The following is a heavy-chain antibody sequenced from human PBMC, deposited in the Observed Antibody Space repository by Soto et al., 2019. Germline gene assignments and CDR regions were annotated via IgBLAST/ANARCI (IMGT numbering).Heavy chain of an antibody. D-gene: IGHD7-27*01. J-gene: IGHJ6*02. V-gene: IGHV1-69*13. CDR1: GGTFSSYA. Sequence: PVKVSCPASGGTFSSYAISWVRQAPGPGLEWLGGIIPIFSTANYAQKFQGRVTITADESTSTAYMELSSLRSEETAVYYWAREQSLTGEYYYYDYGMDVWGQGTTGTVAS. CDR2: IIPIFSTA. CDR3: AREQSLTGEYYYYDYGMDV.